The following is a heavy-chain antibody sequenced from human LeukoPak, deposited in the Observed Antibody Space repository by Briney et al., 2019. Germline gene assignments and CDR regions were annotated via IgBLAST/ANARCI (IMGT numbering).Heavy chain of an antibody. CDR1: GGTFSSYA. D-gene: IGHD6-19*01. CDR2: IIPIFGTA. J-gene: IGHJ4*02. Sequence: GASVKVSCKVSGGTFSSYAISWVRQAPGQGLEWMGRIIPIFGTANYAQKFQGRVTITTDESTSTAYMELSSLRSDDTAVYYCARDWSSGWYRYWGQGTLVTVSS. V-gene: IGHV1-69*05. CDR3: ARDWSSGWYRY.